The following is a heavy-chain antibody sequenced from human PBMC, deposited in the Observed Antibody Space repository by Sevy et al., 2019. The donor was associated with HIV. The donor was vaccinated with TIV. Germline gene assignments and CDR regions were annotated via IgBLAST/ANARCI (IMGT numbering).Heavy chain of an antibody. CDR2: ISSSSSYI. J-gene: IGHJ6*02. CDR3: ERDGSNWNYLNYYGMDV. D-gene: IGHD1-7*01. CDR1: GFTFRKYS. V-gene: IGHV3-21*01. Sequence: GGSLRLSCAASGFTFRKYSMNWVRQAPGKGLEWVSSISSSSSYIYYADSVKGRFTISRDNAKNSLYLQMNSLRAEDTAVYYCERDGSNWNYLNYYGMDVWGQGTTVTVSS.